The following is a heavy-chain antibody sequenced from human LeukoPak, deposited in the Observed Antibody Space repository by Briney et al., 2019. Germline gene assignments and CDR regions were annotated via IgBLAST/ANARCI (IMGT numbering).Heavy chain of an antibody. CDR2: ISYDGSNK. J-gene: IGHJ4*02. D-gene: IGHD6-13*01. V-gene: IGHV3-30-3*01. Sequence: GGSLRLSCAASGFTFSSYAMHWVRQAPGKGLEWVAVISYDGSNKYYADSVKGRFTISRDNSKNTLHLQMNSLRAEDTAVYYCARVRIAAAGRGVDYWGQGTLVTVSS. CDR1: GFTFSSYA. CDR3: ARVRIAAAGRGVDY.